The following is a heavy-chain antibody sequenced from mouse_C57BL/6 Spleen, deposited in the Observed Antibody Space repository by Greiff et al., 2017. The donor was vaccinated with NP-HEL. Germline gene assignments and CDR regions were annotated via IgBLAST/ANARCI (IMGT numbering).Heavy chain of an antibody. CDR1: GYTFTSYW. D-gene: IGHD1-1*01. J-gene: IGHJ3*01. V-gene: IGHV1-50*01. Sequence: QVQLQQPGAELVKPGASVKLSCKASGYTFTSYWMQWVKQRPGQGLEWIGEIDPSDSYTNYNQKFKGKATLTVDTSSSTAYMQLSSLTSEDSAVYYCAVIYYYGSSVAYWGQGTLVTVSA. CDR3: AVIYYYGSSVAY. CDR2: IDPSDSYT.